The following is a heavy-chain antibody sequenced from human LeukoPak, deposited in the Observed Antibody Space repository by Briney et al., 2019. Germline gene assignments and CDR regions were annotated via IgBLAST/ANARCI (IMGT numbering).Heavy chain of an antibody. CDR2: ISGSGGST. CDR3: AKSSQRYYDSSGYYSHFDY. Sequence: QPGGSLRLSCAASGFTFSSYAMSWVRQAPGKGLEWVSAISGSGGSTYYADSVKGRFTISRDNSKNTLYLQMNSLRAEDTAVYYCAKSSQRYYDSSGYYSHFDYWGQGTLVTVSS. CDR1: GFTFSSYA. D-gene: IGHD3-22*01. J-gene: IGHJ4*02. V-gene: IGHV3-23*01.